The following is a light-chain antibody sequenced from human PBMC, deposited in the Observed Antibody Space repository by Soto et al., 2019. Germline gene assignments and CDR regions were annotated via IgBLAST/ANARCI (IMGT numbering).Light chain of an antibody. Sequence: DIVMTQSPDSLAVSLGERATINCKSSQSVLYSSNNKNYLAWYHQKPGQPPKLLIYWASTRESGVPDRFSGSGSGTDFTLTISSLQAVDVAVYYCQQYYSTPPTFGQGTKLEIK. CDR2: WAS. CDR3: QQYYSTPPT. V-gene: IGKV4-1*01. J-gene: IGKJ2*01. CDR1: QSVLYSSNNKNY.